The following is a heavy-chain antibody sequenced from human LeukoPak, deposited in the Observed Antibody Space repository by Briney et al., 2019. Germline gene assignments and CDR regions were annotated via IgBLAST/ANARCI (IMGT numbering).Heavy chain of an antibody. V-gene: IGHV3-48*03. J-gene: IGHJ3*02. CDR2: ISISGSTI. CDR3: ARGYYGSGSSYPDAFDI. CDR1: GFTFSSCE. Sequence: GGSLRLSCAASGFTFSSCEMNWVRQAPGKGLEWVSYISISGSTIYYADSVKGRFTISRDNAKNSLYLQMNSLRAEDTAVYYCARGYYGSGSSYPDAFDIWGQGTMVTVSS. D-gene: IGHD3-10*01.